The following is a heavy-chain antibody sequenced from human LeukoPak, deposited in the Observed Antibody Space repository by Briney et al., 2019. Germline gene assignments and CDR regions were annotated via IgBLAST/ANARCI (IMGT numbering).Heavy chain of an antibody. CDR3: ARRLSYSSSSEYDY. CDR1: GGTFSSYA. CDR2: IIPIFGTA. Sequence: GASVKVSCKASGGTFSSYAISWVRQAPGRGLEWMGGIIPIFGTANYAQKFQGRVTITADKSTSTAYMELSSLRSEDTAVYYCARRLSYSSSSEYDYWGQGTLVTVSS. V-gene: IGHV1-69*06. J-gene: IGHJ4*02. D-gene: IGHD6-6*01.